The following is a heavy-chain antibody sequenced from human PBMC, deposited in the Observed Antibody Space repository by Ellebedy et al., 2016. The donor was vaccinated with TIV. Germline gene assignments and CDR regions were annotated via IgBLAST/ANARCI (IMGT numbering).Heavy chain of an antibody. D-gene: IGHD6-13*01. CDR3: AKSGGVLCWYADY. Sequence: GESLKISCAASGFTFGCCAMSWVRQAPGKGLEWVSVISNGGDTTYADSVKGRFTISRDNSKNTLYLQMNSLRADDTAIYYGAKSGGVLCWYADYWGLGTLVTVSS. J-gene: IGHJ4*02. CDR2: ISNGGDTT. V-gene: IGHV3-23*01. CDR1: GFTFGCCA.